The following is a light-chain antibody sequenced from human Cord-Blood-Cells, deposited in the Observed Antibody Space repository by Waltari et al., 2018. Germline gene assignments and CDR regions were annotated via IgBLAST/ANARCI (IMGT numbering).Light chain of an antibody. V-gene: IGLV2-14*01. J-gene: IGLJ3*02. CDR2: DVS. CDR3: SSYTSSSPWV. CDR1: SSDVGGYNY. Sequence: QSALTQPASVSGSPGQSITISCTGTSSDVGGYNYVSWYQQHPGKAPKLMIYDVSKRPSGVTNRFAGSKSGNPASLTISGLQAEDEADYYCSSYTSSSPWVFGGGTKLTVL.